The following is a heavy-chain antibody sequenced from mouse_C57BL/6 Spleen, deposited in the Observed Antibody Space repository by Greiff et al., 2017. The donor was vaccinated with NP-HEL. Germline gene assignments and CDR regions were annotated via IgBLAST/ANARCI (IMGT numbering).Heavy chain of an antibody. Sequence: QVQLKQPGAELVKPGASVKLSCKASGYTFTSYWMQWVKQRPGQGLEWIGEIDPSDSYTNYNQKFKGKATLTVDTSSSTAYMQLSSLTSEDSAVYYCARKEGNWAFFDVWGTGTTVTVSS. CDR2: IDPSDSYT. CDR1: GYTFTSYW. J-gene: IGHJ1*03. D-gene: IGHD4-1*01. V-gene: IGHV1-50*01. CDR3: ARKEGNWAFFDV.